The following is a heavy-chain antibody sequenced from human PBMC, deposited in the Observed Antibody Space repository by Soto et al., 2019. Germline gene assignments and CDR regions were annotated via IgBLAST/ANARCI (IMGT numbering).Heavy chain of an antibody. CDR1: GYTFTRYT. D-gene: IGHD3-10*01. Sequence: ASVKVSCKASGYTFTRYTMHWVRQAPGQRLEWMGCINAGNGNTKYSQKFQGRVTITRDTSASTAYMELSSLRSEDTAVYYCARDCYYGSGSYNYFDYWGQGTLVTVSS. CDR2: INAGNGNT. CDR3: ARDCYYGSGSYNYFDY. V-gene: IGHV1-3*01. J-gene: IGHJ4*02.